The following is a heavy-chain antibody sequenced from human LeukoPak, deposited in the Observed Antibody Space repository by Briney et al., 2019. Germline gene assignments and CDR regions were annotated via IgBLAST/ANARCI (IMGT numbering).Heavy chain of an antibody. Sequence: SVKDACKASGYTFTSYGISWVRQAPGQGLVSMGSISAYNGHTNYAQKLQGSVTMTTDTSTSPAYMELRSLRSDDTAVYYCARVGGSVTTFYYYYYYMDVWGKGTTVTISS. J-gene: IGHJ6*03. CDR3: ARVGGSVTTFYYYYYYMDV. CDR1: GYTFTSYG. CDR2: ISAYNGHT. V-gene: IGHV1-18*01. D-gene: IGHD4-17*01.